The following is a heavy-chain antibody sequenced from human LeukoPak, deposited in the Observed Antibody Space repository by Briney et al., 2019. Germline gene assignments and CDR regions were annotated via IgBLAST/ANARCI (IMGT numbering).Heavy chain of an antibody. Sequence: NSSETLSLTCAVYGGSFSGYYWSWIRQPPGKGLEWIGEINHSGSTNYNPSLKSRVTISVDTSKNQFSLKLSSVTAADTAVYYCARDGGKEAFDIWGQGTMVTVSS. V-gene: IGHV4-34*01. J-gene: IGHJ3*02. CDR3: ARDGGKEAFDI. CDR1: GGSFSGYY. CDR2: INHSGST. D-gene: IGHD3-16*01.